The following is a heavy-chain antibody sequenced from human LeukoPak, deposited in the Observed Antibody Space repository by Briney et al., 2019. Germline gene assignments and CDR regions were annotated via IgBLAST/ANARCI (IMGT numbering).Heavy chain of an antibody. CDR3: ARSHMYYYDSSGYYFDY. J-gene: IGHJ4*02. CDR2: IYYSGST. Sequence: GSLRLSCAASGFTFSDYYMSWIRQPPGKGLEWIGYIYYSGSTNYNPSLKSRVTISVDTSKNQFSLKLSSVTAADTAVYYCARSHMYYYDSSGYYFDYWGQGTLVTVSS. CDR1: GFTFSDYY. D-gene: IGHD3-22*01. V-gene: IGHV4-59*01.